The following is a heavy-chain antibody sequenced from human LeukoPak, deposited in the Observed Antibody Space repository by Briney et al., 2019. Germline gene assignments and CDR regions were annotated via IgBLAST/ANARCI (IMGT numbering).Heavy chain of an antibody. V-gene: IGHV1-18*01. CDR2: ISAYNGNT. D-gene: IGHD3-3*01. CDR3: ARDRGPPKYDFWSASGGHGWFDP. Sequence: ASVKVSCKASGYTFTSYGISWVRQAPGQGLEWMGWISAYNGNTNYAQKLQGRVTMTTDTSTSTAYMELRSLRSDDTAVYYCARDRGPPKYDFWSASGGHGWFDPWGQGTLVTVSS. J-gene: IGHJ5*02. CDR1: GYTFTSYG.